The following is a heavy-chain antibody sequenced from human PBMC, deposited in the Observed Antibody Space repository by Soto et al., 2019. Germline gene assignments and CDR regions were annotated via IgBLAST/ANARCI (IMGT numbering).Heavy chain of an antibody. D-gene: IGHD3-10*01. J-gene: IGHJ4*02. CDR2: IIPILGIA. Sequence: QVQLVQSGAEVKKPGSSVKVSCKASGGTFSSYTISWVRQAPGQGLEWMGRIIPILGIANYAQKFQGRVTITADNSTSTAYMELSSLRSEDTAVYYCARPYYYGSGSYYDPRVSWGQGTLVTVSS. CDR1: GGTFSSYT. V-gene: IGHV1-69*02. CDR3: ARPYYYGSGSYYDPRVS.